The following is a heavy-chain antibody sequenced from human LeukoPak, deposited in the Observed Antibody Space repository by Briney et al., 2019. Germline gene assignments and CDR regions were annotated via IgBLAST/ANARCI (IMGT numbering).Heavy chain of an antibody. CDR1: GFTFSDYY. CDR3: AKGGSSWSEIDY. CDR2: ISGSGGLT. J-gene: IGHJ4*02. V-gene: IGHV3-11*01. D-gene: IGHD6-13*01. Sequence: PGGSLRLSCAASGFTFSDYYMTWIRQAPGKGLEWVSYISGSGGLTYYADSVKGQFTISRDNSKNTLHLQMNSLRADDTAVYYCAKGGSSWSEIDYWGQGTLVTVSS.